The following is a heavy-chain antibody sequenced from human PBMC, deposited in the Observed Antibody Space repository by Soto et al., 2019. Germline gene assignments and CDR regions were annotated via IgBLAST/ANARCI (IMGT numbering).Heavy chain of an antibody. Sequence: GGSLRLSCAASGFTFSSYAMSWVRQAPGKGLEWVSAISGSGGSTYYADSVKGRFTISRDNSKNTLYLQMNSLRAEDTAVYYCAKDQESIEARVNWFDPWGQGTLVTVSS. CDR1: GFTFSSYA. V-gene: IGHV3-23*01. CDR3: AKDQESIEARVNWFDP. J-gene: IGHJ5*02. D-gene: IGHD6-6*01. CDR2: ISGSGGST.